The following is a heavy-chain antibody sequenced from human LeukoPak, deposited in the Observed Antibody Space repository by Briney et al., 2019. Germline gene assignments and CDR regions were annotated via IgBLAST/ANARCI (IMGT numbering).Heavy chain of an antibody. D-gene: IGHD2-2*01. J-gene: IGHJ6*03. V-gene: IGHV3-30*04. CDR3: ARENLGYCSSTSSCYYYYYMDV. CDR2: ISYDGSNK. CDR1: GFTFSSYA. Sequence: GGSLRLSCAASGFTFSSYAMHWVRQAPGKGLEWVAVISYDGSNKYYADSVKGRFTISRDNSKNTLYLQMNSLRAEDTAVYYCARENLGYCSSTSSCYYYYYMDVWGKGTTATVSS.